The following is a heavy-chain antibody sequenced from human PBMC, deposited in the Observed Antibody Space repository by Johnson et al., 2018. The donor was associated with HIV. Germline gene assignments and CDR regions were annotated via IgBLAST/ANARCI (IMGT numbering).Heavy chain of an antibody. CDR1: GFTFSSYD. V-gene: IGHV3-13*01. Sequence: VQLVESGGGFVQPGGSLRLSCGASGFTFSSYDMHWVRQATGKGLEWVSAIGTAGDTYYPGSVKGRFTISRENAKNSLYLQMNSLRAGDTAVYYCVRDAGPEGFHPWGAFDIWGQGTMVTVSS. CDR3: VRDAGPEGFHPWGAFDI. J-gene: IGHJ3*02. CDR2: IGTAGDT. D-gene: IGHD7-27*01.